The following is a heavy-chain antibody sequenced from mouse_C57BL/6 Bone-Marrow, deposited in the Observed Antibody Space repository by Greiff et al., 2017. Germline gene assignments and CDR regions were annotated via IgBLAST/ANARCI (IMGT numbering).Heavy chain of an antibody. J-gene: IGHJ2*01. V-gene: IGHV1-55*01. CDR3: ARRKGYYGSSPYFDY. CDR2: IYPGSGST. Sequence: VKLQQPGAELVKPGASVKMSCKASGYTFTSYWITWVKQRPGQGLEWIGDIYPGSGSTNYNEKFKSKATLTVDTSSSTAYMQLSSLTSEDSAVYYCARRKGYYGSSPYFDYWGQGTTLTVSS. D-gene: IGHD1-1*01. CDR1: GYTFTSYW.